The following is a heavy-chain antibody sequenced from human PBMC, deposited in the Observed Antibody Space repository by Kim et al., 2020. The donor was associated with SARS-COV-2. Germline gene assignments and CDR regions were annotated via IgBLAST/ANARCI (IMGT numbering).Heavy chain of an antibody. V-gene: IGHV4-31*03. D-gene: IGHD3-22*01. J-gene: IGHJ3*02. CDR1: GGSISSGGYY. Sequence: SETLSLTCTVSGGSISSGGYYWSWIRQHPGKGLEWIGYIYYSGSTYYNPSLKSRVTISVDTSKNQFSLKLSSVTAADTAVYYCARAPITMIVVVDAFVIWGQRTMVSASS. CDR2: IYYSGST. CDR3: ARAPITMIVVVDAFVI.